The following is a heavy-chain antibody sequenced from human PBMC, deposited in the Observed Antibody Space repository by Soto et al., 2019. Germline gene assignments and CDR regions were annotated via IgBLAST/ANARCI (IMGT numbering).Heavy chain of an antibody. CDR1: GGSISSSNW. J-gene: IGHJ6*02. D-gene: IGHD4-17*01. V-gene: IGHV4-4*02. CDR3: ARRPYGDYSTYYYYGMDV. CDR2: IYHSGST. Sequence: QVQLQESGPGLVKPSGTLSLTCAVSGGSISSSNWWSWVRQPPGKGLEWIGEIYHSGSTNYNPSXKSRVTISVXKXXXQXXLKLSSVTAADTAVYYCARRPYGDYSTYYYYGMDVWGQGTTVTVSS.